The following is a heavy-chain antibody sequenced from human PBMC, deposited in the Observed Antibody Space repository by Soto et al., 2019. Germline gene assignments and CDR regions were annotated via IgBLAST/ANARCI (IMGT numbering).Heavy chain of an antibody. V-gene: IGHV3-23*01. CDR2: ISGSGGST. CDR1: GFTFSSYA. D-gene: IGHD3-3*01. CDR3: ALPWGVVILPVH. J-gene: IGHJ4*02. Sequence: GGSLRLSCAASGFTFSSYAMSWVRQAPGKGLEWVSAISGSGGSTYYADSVKGRFTISRDNSKHTLYLQMNSLRAEDTAVYYCALPWGVVILPVHWGQGTLVTVSS.